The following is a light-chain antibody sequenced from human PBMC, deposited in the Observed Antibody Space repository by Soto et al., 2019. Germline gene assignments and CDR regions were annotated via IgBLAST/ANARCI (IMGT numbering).Light chain of an antibody. Sequence: QSALTQPASVSGSPGQSITISCTGTSSDVGGYNYVSWYQQHPGKAPKLMIYEVSNRPSGVSNRFSGSKSGNTASLSISGLQADDEADYYCSSYTGSSTPYVFGPGTKLTVL. CDR2: EVS. CDR1: SSDVGGYNY. V-gene: IGLV2-14*01. CDR3: SSYTGSSTPYV. J-gene: IGLJ1*01.